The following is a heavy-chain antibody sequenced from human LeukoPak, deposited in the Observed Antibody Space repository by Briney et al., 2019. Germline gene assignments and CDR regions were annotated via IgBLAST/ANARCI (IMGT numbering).Heavy chain of an antibody. V-gene: IGHV3-66*01. CDR3: ARGLVAGFDY. Sequence: GGSLRLSCAASGFTFSIYWMHWVRQAPGKGLEWVSVIYSGGDTYYADSVKGRFTISRDNSKNTLYLQMNSLRAEDTAVYYCARGLVAGFDYWGQGTLVTVSS. CDR1: GFTFSIYW. J-gene: IGHJ4*02. D-gene: IGHD6-19*01. CDR2: IYSGGDT.